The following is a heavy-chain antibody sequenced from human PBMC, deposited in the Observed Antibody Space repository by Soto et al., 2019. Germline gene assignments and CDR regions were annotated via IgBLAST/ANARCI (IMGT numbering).Heavy chain of an antibody. Sequence: ASVKVSCKASGYTFTSYGISWVRQAPGQGLEWMRWISAYNGNTNYAQKLQGRVTMTTDTSTSTAYMELRSLRSDDTAVYYCASFPYYYYGMDVWGQGTTVTVSS. CDR3: ASFPYYYYGMDV. CDR1: GYTFTSYG. CDR2: ISAYNGNT. J-gene: IGHJ6*02. V-gene: IGHV1-18*04.